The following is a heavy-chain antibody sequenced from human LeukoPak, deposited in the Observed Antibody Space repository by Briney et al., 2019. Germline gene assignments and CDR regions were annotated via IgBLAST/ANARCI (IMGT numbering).Heavy chain of an antibody. CDR3: ARDKLPHWEPGVHFDY. V-gene: IGHV1-69*01. CDR1: GGTFSSYA. CDR2: IIPIFGTA. D-gene: IGHD1-26*01. J-gene: IGHJ4*02. Sequence: SVKVSCKASGGTFSSYAISWVRQAPGQGLEWMGGIIPIFGTANYAQKFQGRVTITADESTSTAYMELSSLRSEDTAVYYCARDKLPHWEPGVHFDYWGQGTLVTVSS.